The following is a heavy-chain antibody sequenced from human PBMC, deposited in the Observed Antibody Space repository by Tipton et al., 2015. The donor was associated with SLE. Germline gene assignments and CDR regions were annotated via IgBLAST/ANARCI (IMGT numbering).Heavy chain of an antibody. CDR3: ARSPSGTDADY. D-gene: IGHD1-26*01. CDR1: GGSISSHY. Sequence: LSLTCTVSGGSISSHYWSWIRQPPGKGLEWVSYISSSSSTIYYADSVKGRFTISRDNAKNSLYLQMNSLRAEDTAVYYCARSPSGTDADYWGQGTLVTVSS. J-gene: IGHJ4*02. V-gene: IGHV3-11*04. CDR2: ISSSSSTI.